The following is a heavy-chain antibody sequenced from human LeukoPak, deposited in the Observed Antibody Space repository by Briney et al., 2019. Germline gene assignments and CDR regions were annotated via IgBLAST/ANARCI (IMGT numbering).Heavy chain of an antibody. CDR1: GFTFSANY. J-gene: IGHJ4*02. D-gene: IGHD4-17*01. CDR3: ARIARVTSNFDF. CDR2: ISSSGYSI. V-gene: IGHV3-11*01. Sequence: GGSLRLSCAASGFTFSANYMSWIRQAPGKGLEWVAFISSSGYSIYYADSVKGRFSISRDNAKNSLYLQMNSLRADDTAVYYCARIARVTSNFDFWGQGTLVTVSS.